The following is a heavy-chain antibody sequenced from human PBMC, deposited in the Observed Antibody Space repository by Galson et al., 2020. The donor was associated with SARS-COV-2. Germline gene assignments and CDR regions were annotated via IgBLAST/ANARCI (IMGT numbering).Heavy chain of an antibody. D-gene: IGHD4-17*01. V-gene: IGHV1-69*06. J-gene: IGHJ6*03. CDR1: GGSFSTYA. CDR3: VYGDYYYYYMDV. Sequence: ASVKVSCKASGGSFSTYAIIWVRQAPGQGLEWMGRIVPIFGTTNYAQKFQGRITITADKSPNTVYMELSSLTSDDTAVYFCVYGDYYYYYMDVWGEGTTDTISS. CDR2: IVPIFGTT.